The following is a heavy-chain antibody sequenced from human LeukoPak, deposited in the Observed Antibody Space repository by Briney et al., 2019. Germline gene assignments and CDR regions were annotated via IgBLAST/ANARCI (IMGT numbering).Heavy chain of an antibody. CDR3: ARHTAGTMYSY. CDR1: GGSISSSSSY. Sequence: SETLSLTCTVSGGSISSSSSYWGWIRQPPGMGLEWIGTIDYSGSTISNPSLKGRVTISVDTSKKQCSLKLSSVTATDTAVYYCARHTAGTMYSYWGQGTLVTVSS. D-gene: IGHD1-7*01. CDR2: IDYSGST. J-gene: IGHJ4*02. V-gene: IGHV4-39*01.